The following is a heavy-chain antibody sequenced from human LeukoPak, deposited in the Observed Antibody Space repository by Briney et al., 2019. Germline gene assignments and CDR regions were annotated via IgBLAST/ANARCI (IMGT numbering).Heavy chain of an antibody. CDR1: GFTFSSYW. J-gene: IGHJ4*02. Sequence: GGSLRLSCAASGFTFSSYWMSWVRQAPGKGLEWVANIKQDGSEEYYVDSVKGRFTISRDNAKNSLYLQMNSLRAEDTAVYYCARDKIVGATNFDYWGQGTLVTVSS. CDR3: ARDKIVGATNFDY. V-gene: IGHV3-7*01. D-gene: IGHD1-26*01. CDR2: IKQDGSEE.